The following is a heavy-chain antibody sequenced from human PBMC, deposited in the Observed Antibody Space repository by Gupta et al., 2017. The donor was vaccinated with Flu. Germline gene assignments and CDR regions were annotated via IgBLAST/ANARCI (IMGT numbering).Heavy chain of an antibody. J-gene: IGHJ4*01. CDR3: TRDLGYSSGWYF. CDR2: ISPDNGGT. V-gene: IGHV1-2*02. Sequence: VRQAPEQGLEWMGWISPDNGGTNYAQKFQGRFTMTRDTSISTVYMDLGSLRSDDTAVYYCTRDLGYSSGWYFWGGGTLVTVSS. D-gene: IGHD6-19*01.